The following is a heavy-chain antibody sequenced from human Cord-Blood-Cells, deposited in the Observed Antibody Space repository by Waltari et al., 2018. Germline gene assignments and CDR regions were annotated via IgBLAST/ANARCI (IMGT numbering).Heavy chain of an antibody. CDR2: IYSGGST. CDR1: GFIVRTKD. CDR3: ARDFNAFDI. Sequence: EVHLVVSGGGLIQPGGSLRLSCSASGFIVRTKDTSWVRQAPGKGLEWVSVIYSGGSTYYADSVKGRFTISRDNSKNTLYLQMNSLRAEDTAVYYCARDFNAFDIWGQGTMVTVSS. V-gene: IGHV3-53*01. J-gene: IGHJ3*02.